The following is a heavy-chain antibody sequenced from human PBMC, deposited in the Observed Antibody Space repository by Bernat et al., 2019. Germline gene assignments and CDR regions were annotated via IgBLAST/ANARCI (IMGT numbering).Heavy chain of an antibody. D-gene: IGHD2-2*01. CDR3: AKLPGIVVVPAKTHIYQEY. CDR1: GFTFSSYA. V-gene: IGHV3-23*01. Sequence: EVQLLESGGGLVQPGGSLRLSCAASGFTFSSYAMSWVRQAPGKGLEWVSAISGSGGSTYYADSVKGRFTISRDNSKNTLYLQMNSLRAEDTAVYYCAKLPGIVVVPAKTHIYQEYWGQGTLVTVSS. CDR2: ISGSGGST. J-gene: IGHJ4*02.